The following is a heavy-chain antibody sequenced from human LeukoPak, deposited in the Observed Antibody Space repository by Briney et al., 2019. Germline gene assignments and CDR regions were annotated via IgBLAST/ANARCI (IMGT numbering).Heavy chain of an antibody. V-gene: IGHV3-64D*09. CDR1: GFPFSSYA. CDR3: VRGYSFGPYGMDV. CDR2: ISDSGGST. J-gene: IGHJ6*02. Sequence: GGSLRLSCSASGFPFSSYATHWVRQAPGKGPEYVSAISDSGGSTYYADSVKGRFTISRDNSKNTLYLQMSSLRAEDTAVYFCVRGYSFGPYGMDVWGQGTTVTVSS. D-gene: IGHD2-15*01.